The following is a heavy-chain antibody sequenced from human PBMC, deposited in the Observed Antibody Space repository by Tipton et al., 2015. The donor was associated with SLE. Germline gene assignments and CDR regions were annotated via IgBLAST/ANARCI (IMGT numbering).Heavy chain of an antibody. J-gene: IGHJ6*03. CDR1: GGSISSYY. D-gene: IGHD1-26*01. CDR3: ATGYSGSYSYYFYMDV. CDR2: IYYSGST. V-gene: IGHV4-59*08. Sequence: TLSLTCTVSGGSISSYYWSWIRQPPGKGLEWIGYIYYSGSTNYNPSLKSRVTISLDASKNQFSLKLTSVTAADTAVYYCATGYSGSYSYYFYMDVWGIGTTVTVSS.